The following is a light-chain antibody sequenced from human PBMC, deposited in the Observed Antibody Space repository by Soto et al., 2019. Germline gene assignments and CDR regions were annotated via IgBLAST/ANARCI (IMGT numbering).Light chain of an antibody. V-gene: IGLV2-14*01. CDR1: SSDVGGYNY. Sequence: QSVLTQPASVSGSPGQSITISCTGTSSDVGGYNYVSWYQHHPGKAPKLVIYDVGNRPSGASNRFSGSKSGNTASLTISGLQAEDEADYYCSSYTGGGVVFGGGTKLTVL. CDR3: SSYTGGGVV. CDR2: DVG. J-gene: IGLJ2*01.